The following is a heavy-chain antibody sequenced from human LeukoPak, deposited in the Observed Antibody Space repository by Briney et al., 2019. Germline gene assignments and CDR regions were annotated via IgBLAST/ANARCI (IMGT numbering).Heavy chain of an antibody. CDR3: ARGRDGSPPAAAGQQDAFDI. Sequence: SETLSLTCAVSGGSISSGGYSWSWIRQPPGKGLEWIGYIYHSGSTYYNPSLKSRVTISVDRSKNQFSLKLSSVTAADTAVYYCARGRDGSPPAAAGQQDAFDIWGQGTMVTVSS. V-gene: IGHV4-30-2*01. J-gene: IGHJ3*02. D-gene: IGHD6-13*01. CDR2: IYHSGST. CDR1: GGSISSGGYS.